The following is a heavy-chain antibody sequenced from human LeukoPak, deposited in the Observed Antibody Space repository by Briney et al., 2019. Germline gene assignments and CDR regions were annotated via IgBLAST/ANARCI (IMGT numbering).Heavy chain of an antibody. CDR3: ARDRYDFWSGQYYYYMDV. CDR1: GGSISSYY. D-gene: IGHD3-3*01. Sequence: SETLSLTCTVSGGSISSYYWSWIRQPAGKGLEWIGRIYTSGSTNYNPSLKSRVTMSEDTPKNQFSLKLSSVTAADTAVYYCARDRYDFWSGQYYYYMDVWGKGTTVTVSS. V-gene: IGHV4-4*07. CDR2: IYTSGST. J-gene: IGHJ6*03.